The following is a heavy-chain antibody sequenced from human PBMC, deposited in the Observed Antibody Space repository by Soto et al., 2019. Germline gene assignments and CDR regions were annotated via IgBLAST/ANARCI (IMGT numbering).Heavy chain of an antibody. Sequence: ASVKVSCKASGGTFSSYTISWVRQAPGQGLEWMGRIIPILGIANYAQKFQGRVTITADKSTSTAYMELSGLRSEDTAVYYCARGPYDFWSGTNYYMDVWGKGTTVTVSS. D-gene: IGHD3-3*01. J-gene: IGHJ6*03. CDR1: GGTFSSYT. CDR2: IIPILGIA. V-gene: IGHV1-69*02. CDR3: ARGPYDFWSGTNYYMDV.